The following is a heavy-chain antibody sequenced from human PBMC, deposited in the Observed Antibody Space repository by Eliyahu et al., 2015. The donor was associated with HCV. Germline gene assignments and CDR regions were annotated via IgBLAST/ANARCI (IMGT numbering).Heavy chain of an antibody. Sequence: EVQLLESGGGLVRPGGSLRXSCAGXGFXFKDHALSWVRQAPGKGLECVSXIGGGGDTYYADSVRGRFTVSRDNSKNMVYVEMNSLTVDDTAVYYCALTPIVGRGYGKDVWGQGTTVTVSS. CDR2: IGGGGDT. J-gene: IGHJ6*02. D-gene: IGHD1-26*01. V-gene: IGHV3-23*01. CDR3: ALTPIVGRGYGKDV. CDR1: GFXFKDHA.